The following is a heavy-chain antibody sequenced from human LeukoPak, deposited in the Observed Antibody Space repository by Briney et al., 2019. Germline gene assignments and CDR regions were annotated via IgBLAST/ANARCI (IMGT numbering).Heavy chain of an antibody. V-gene: IGHV3-74*01. CDR3: ARATPITMIDY. J-gene: IGHJ4*02. D-gene: IGHD3-22*01. CDR2: INSDGSST. CDR1: GFTFSSYW. Sequence: GGSLRTSCAASGFTFSSYWMHWVRQAPGKGLVWVSRINSDGSSTSYADSVKGRFTISRDNAKNTLYLQMNSLRAEDTAVYYCARATPITMIDYWGQGTLVTVSS.